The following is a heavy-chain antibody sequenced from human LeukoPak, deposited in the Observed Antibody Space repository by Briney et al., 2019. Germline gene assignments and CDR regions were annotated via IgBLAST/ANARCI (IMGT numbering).Heavy chain of an antibody. CDR2: IIPIFGTA. J-gene: IGHJ4*02. D-gene: IGHD3-22*01. V-gene: IGHV1-69*05. Sequence: SVKVSCKASGGTFNSYAISWVRQAPGQGLEWMGGIIPIFGTANYAQKFQGRVTINTDESTSTAYMELSSLRSEDTAVYYCARGPPRRGSGYSDYWGQGTLVTVSS. CDR3: ARGPPRRGSGYSDY. CDR1: GGTFNSYA.